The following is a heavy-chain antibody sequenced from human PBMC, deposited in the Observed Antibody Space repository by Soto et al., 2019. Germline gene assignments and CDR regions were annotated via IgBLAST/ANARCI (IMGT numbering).Heavy chain of an antibody. CDR2: IYYSGST. CDR3: ARQVSSSGYYGMDV. J-gene: IGHJ6*02. V-gene: IGHV4-61*01. Sequence: PSETLSLTCTVSGGSVSSGSYYWSWIRQPPGKGLEWIGYIYYSGSTNYNPSLKSRVTISVDTSKNQFSLKLSSVTAADTAVYYCARQVSSSGYYGMDVWGQGTTVTV. D-gene: IGHD6-13*01. CDR1: GGSVSSGSYY.